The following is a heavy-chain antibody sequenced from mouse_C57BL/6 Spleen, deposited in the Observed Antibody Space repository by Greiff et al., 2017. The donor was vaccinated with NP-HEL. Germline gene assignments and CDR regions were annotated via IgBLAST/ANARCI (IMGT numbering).Heavy chain of an antibody. CDR3: ARARWYFDV. Sequence: EVQRVESGPGMVKPSQSLSLTCTVTGYSITSGYDWHWIRHFPGNKLEWMGYISYSGSTNYNPSLKSRISITHDTSKNHFFLKLNSVTTEDTATYYCARARWYFDVWGTGTTVTVSS. CDR1: GYSITSGYD. CDR2: ISYSGST. V-gene: IGHV3-1*01. J-gene: IGHJ1*03.